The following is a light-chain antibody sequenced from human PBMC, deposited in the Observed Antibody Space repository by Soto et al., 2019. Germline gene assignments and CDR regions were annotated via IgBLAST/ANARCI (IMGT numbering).Light chain of an antibody. J-gene: IGLJ1*01. CDR3: QSYDSSLSYV. Sequence: QSVLTQPPSVSGAPGQMVTISCTGSSSNIGAGYDVHWYQQLPGTAPKLLIYGNSNRPSGVPVRISGSKSGTSAALAITGLQAEDEADYYCQSYDSSLSYVFGTGTKVTVL. CDR2: GNS. CDR1: SSNIGAGYD. V-gene: IGLV1-40*01.